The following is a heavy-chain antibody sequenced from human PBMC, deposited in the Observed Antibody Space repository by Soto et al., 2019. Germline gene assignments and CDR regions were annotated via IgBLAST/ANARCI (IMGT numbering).Heavy chain of an antibody. Sequence: PGGSLRLSCAASGFTFSYYNMNWVRQAPGKGLEWVSSISSSSSYIYYADSVKGRFTISRDNAKNSLYLQMNSLRAEDTAVYYCARKPYSSSWSDYWGQGTLVTVSS. J-gene: IGHJ4*02. CDR3: ARKPYSSSWSDY. CDR2: ISSSSSYI. V-gene: IGHV3-21*01. D-gene: IGHD6-13*01. CDR1: GFTFSYYN.